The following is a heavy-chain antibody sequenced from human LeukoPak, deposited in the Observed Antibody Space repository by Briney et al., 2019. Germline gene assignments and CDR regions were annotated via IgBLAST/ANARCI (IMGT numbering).Heavy chain of an antibody. CDR2: IYYSGST. V-gene: IGHV4-31*03. D-gene: IGHD2-15*01. Sequence: SQTLSLTCTFSGGSISSGGYYWSCIRQHPGKGLEWIGYIYYSGSTYYNPSLKRRVTISVDTSKNQFSLKLSSVTAADTAVYYCASSLLGGYCSGGSCYNYWGQGTLVTVSS. CDR3: ASSLLGGYCSGGSCYNY. J-gene: IGHJ4*02. CDR1: GGSISSGGYY.